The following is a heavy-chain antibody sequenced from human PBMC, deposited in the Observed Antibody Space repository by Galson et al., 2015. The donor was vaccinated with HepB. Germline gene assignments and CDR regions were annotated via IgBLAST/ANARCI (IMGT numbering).Heavy chain of an antibody. CDR2: ISTSGGTT. Sequence: SLRLSCAASGFTFSNYGMSWVRQAPGKGLEWVSGISTSGGTTYYADSVKGRFTISRDNSKNTLYLQIHSLRAEDTAVYYCAKDPSWFTYDDWGQGTLVTVSS. CDR1: GFTFSNYG. V-gene: IGHV3-23*01. D-gene: IGHD5-12*01. J-gene: IGHJ4*02. CDR3: AKDPSWFTYDD.